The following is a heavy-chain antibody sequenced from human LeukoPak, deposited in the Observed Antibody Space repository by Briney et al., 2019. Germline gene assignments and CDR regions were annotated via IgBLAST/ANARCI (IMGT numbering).Heavy chain of an antibody. CDR1: GGSISSYY. CDR2: INYSGST. J-gene: IGHJ6*03. D-gene: IGHD2-2*01. V-gene: IGHV4-59*01. Sequence: SETLSLTCTVSGGSISSYYWSWIRQPPGKGLDWIGYINYSGSTNYNPSLKSRVTISVDTSKNQFSLKLRSVTAADTAVYFCARTTEGYCRSTSCYGFYYSYYMDVWGKGTTVTISS. CDR3: ARTTEGYCRSTSCYGFYYSYYMDV.